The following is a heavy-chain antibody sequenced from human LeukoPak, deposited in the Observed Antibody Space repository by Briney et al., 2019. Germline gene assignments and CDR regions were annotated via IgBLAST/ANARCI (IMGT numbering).Heavy chain of an antibody. Sequence: GGSLRLSCAASGFTFNSYSMNWVRQAPGEGLEWVSYISSSSSYTNYADSVKGRFTISRDNAKNSLYLQMNSLRAEDTAVYYCHGGSSDYFDYWGQGTLVTVSS. D-gene: IGHD6-25*01. CDR1: GFTFNSYS. J-gene: IGHJ4*02. V-gene: IGHV3-21*05. CDR2: ISSSSSYT. CDR3: HGGSSDYFDY.